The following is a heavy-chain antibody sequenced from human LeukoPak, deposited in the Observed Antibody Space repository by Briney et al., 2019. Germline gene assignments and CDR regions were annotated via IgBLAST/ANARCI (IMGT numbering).Heavy chain of an antibody. D-gene: IGHD3-16*01. CDR3: AREKALVPLGY. J-gene: IGHJ4*02. CDR1: GFTFSSYE. V-gene: IGHV3-48*03. Sequence: GGSLRLSCAASGFTFSSYEMNWGRQAPGKGLEWVSYISSSGSTIYYADSVKGRFTISRDNAKNSLYLQMNSLRAEDTAVYYCAREKALVPLGYWGQGTLVTVSS. CDR2: ISSSGSTI.